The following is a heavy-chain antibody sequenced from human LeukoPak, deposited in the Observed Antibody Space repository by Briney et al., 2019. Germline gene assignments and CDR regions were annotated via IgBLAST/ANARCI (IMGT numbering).Heavy chain of an antibody. CDR2: IYYSGST. J-gene: IGHJ6*03. CDR3: ARETPYYYDSSGSLYYYYYMDV. D-gene: IGHD3-22*01. V-gene: IGHV4-39*07. Sequence: SETLSLTCTVSGGSISSSSYYWGWIRQPPGKGLEWIVSIYYSGSTYYNPSLKSRVTISVDTSKNQFSLKLSSVTAADTAVYYCARETPYYYDSSGSLYYYYYMDVWGKGTTVTVSS. CDR1: GGSISSSSYY.